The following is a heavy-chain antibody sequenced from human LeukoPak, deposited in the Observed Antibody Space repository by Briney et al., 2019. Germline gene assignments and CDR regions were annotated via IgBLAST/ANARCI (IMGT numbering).Heavy chain of an antibody. J-gene: IGHJ5*02. CDR2: IYGGGKT. CDR3: ARDKALYCTTTNCYSGGWFDP. V-gene: IGHV3-66*01. Sequence: GGSLRLSCAASGFTVSNNYMTWVRQAPGKGLEWVSFIYGGGKTYYADSVKGRFTISRDDSKNTLYLQMNSLRAEDTAVYYCARDKALYCTTTNCYSGGWFDPWGQGTLVTVSS. CDR1: GFTVSNNY. D-gene: IGHD2-2*02.